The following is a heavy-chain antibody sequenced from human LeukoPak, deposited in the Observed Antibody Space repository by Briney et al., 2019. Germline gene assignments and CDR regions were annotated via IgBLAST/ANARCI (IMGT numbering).Heavy chain of an antibody. J-gene: IGHJ4*02. CDR2: ISYDGSNK. D-gene: IGHD2-2*02. CDR1: GFTFSSYA. V-gene: IGHV3-30-3*01. CDR3: ARLYGDY. Sequence: GGSLRLSFAASGFTFSSYAMHWVRQAPGKGLEWVAVISYDGSNKYYADSVKGRFTISRDNSKNTLYLQMNSLRAEDTAVYYCARLYGDYWGQGTLVTVSS.